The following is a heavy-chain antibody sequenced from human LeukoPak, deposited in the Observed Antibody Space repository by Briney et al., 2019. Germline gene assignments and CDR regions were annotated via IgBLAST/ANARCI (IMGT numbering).Heavy chain of an antibody. CDR3: ARDVRPDY. Sequence: GGSLRLSCEASGFNFSTNGMHWVRQAPGKGLEWVALIWFDGSNKHYADSVKGRFTVSRDNSKNTMYLQMNSLRAEDTAVYYCARDVRPDYWGQGTLVTVST. CDR1: GFNFSTNG. J-gene: IGHJ4*02. D-gene: IGHD6-6*01. V-gene: IGHV3-33*01. CDR2: IWFDGSNK.